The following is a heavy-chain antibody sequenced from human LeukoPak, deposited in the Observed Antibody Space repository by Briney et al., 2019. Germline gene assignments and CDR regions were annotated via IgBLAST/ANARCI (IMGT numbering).Heavy chain of an antibody. CDR1: GFTFSSYS. J-gene: IGHJ4*02. Sequence: GGSLRLSCAASGFTFSSYSMNWVRQAPGKGLEWVAVISYDGSNKYYADSVKGRFTISRDNSKNTLYLQKNSLRAEDTAVYYCARTDSGSQSTFDYWGQGTLVTVSS. CDR3: ARTDSGSQSTFDY. V-gene: IGHV3-30*03. CDR2: ISYDGSNK. D-gene: IGHD1-26*01.